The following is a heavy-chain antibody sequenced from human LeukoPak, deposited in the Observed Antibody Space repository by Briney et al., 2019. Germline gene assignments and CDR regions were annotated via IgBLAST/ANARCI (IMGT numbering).Heavy chain of an antibody. D-gene: IGHD1/OR15-1a*01. CDR2: INSDGTTT. J-gene: IGHJ4*02. V-gene: IGHV3-74*01. Sequence: GGSLRLSCAACGFTFSSYWMHWVRQAPGKGLVWVSRINSDGTTTSYADSVKGRFTISRDNAKNTLYLEMSSLRAEDTAVYYCARDGTAANFDYWGQGTLVTVSS. CDR3: ARDGTAANFDY. CDR1: GFTFSSYW.